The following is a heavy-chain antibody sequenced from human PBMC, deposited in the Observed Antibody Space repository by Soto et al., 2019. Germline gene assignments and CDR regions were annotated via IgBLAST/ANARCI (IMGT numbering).Heavy chain of an antibody. CDR1: GGSISSYY. D-gene: IGHD2-15*01. CDR2: IYYSGST. CDR3: ARRAVVAATRYYYYYYMDV. J-gene: IGHJ6*03. V-gene: IGHV4-59*08. Sequence: PSETLSLTCTVSGGSISSYYWSWIRQPPGKGLEWIGYIYYSGSTNYNPSLKSRVTISVDTSKNQFSLKLSSVTAADTAVYYCARRAVVAATRYYYYYYMDVWGKGTTVTVSS.